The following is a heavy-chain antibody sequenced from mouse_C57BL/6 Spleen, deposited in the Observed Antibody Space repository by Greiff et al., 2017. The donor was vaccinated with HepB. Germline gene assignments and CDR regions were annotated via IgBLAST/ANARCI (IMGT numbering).Heavy chain of an antibody. D-gene: IGHD2-5*01. Sequence: VQLQQSGAELVRPGASVTLSCKASGYTFTDYEMHWVKQTPVHGLEWIGAIDPETGGTAYNQKFKGKAILTADKSSSTAYMELRSLTSEDSAVYYGTRKDYSNYDGYIDVWGTGTTVTVSS. CDR1: GYTFTDYE. V-gene: IGHV1-15*01. CDR3: TRKDYSNYDGYIDV. J-gene: IGHJ1*03. CDR2: IDPETGGT.